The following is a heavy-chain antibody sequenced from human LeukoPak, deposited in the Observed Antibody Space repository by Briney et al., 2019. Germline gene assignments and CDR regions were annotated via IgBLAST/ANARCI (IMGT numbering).Heavy chain of an antibody. D-gene: IGHD1/OR15-1a*01. CDR1: GFTLSSYW. J-gene: IGHJ4*02. CDR2: INGDGSNA. V-gene: IGHV3-74*01. Sequence: GGSLRLSCAASGFTLSSYWMHWVRQVPGKGLVWVSQINGDGSNAYYADSVKGRFTISRDNAKNTLYLQVNNLRAEDTAVYYCAKQMRDWGQGTLVTVSS. CDR3: AKQMRD.